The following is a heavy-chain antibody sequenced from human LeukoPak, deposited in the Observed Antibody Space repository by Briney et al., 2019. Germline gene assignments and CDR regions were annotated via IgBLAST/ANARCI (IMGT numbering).Heavy chain of an antibody. J-gene: IGHJ4*02. Sequence: SETLSLTCTFSGGSISSGGYYWSWIRQHPGKGLEWIGYIYYSGSTYYNPSLKSRVTISVDTSKNQFSLKLSSVTAADTAVYYCARGQSRQYYDILTGYRGGFDYWGQGTLVTVSS. V-gene: IGHV4-31*03. CDR3: ARGQSRQYYDILTGYRGGFDY. CDR1: GGSISSGGYY. D-gene: IGHD3-9*01. CDR2: IYYSGST.